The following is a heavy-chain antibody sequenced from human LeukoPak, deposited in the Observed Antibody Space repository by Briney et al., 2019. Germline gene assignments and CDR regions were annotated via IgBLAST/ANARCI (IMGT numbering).Heavy chain of an antibody. CDR2: IYYSGST. D-gene: IGHD6-6*01. V-gene: IGHV4-39*01. J-gene: IGHJ4*02. CDR3: ARVNRVAARAPGY. CDR1: GGSISSSSYY. Sequence: SETLSLTCTVSGGSISSSSYYWGWIRQPPGKGLEWIGSIYYSGSTYYNPSLKSRVTISVDTSKNQFSLKLSSVTAADTAVYYCARVNRVAARAPGYWGQGTLVTVSS.